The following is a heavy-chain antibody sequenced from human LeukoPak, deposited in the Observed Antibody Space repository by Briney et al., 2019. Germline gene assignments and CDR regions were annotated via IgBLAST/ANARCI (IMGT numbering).Heavy chain of an antibody. J-gene: IGHJ4*02. CDR3: ATSLNGGSGVYYFDY. V-gene: IGHV3-23*01. Sequence: GGSLRLSCAASGFTFSSYAMSWVRQAPGKGLEWVSAISGSGGSTYYADSVKGRFTISRDNSKNTLYLKMNSLRAEDTAVYYCATSLNGGSGVYYFDYWGQGTLVTVS. D-gene: IGHD2-15*01. CDR1: GFTFSSYA. CDR2: ISGSGGST.